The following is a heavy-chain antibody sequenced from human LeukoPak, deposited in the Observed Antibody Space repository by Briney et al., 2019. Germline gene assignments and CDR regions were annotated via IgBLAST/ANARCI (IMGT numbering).Heavy chain of an antibody. V-gene: IGHV3-48*04. CDR1: GFSFSSYT. J-gene: IGHJ4*02. Sequence: GSLRLSCAAAGFSFSSYTMSWVRQVPGKGLERISYISSSSNTIYYADSVKGRFTISRDNTKNSLYLQMNSLTAEDTAVYYCARVNYISSGWGAPFDSWGQGTLVTVSS. CDR3: ARVNYISSGWGAPFDS. CDR2: ISSSSNTI. D-gene: IGHD1-7*01.